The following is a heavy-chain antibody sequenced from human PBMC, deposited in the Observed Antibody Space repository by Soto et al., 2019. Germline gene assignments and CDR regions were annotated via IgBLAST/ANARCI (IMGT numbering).Heavy chain of an antibody. CDR2: IYHSGSS. J-gene: IGHJ5*02. D-gene: IGHD4-17*01. CDR3: ARAFYGDYANLDT. CDR1: GYSISSGYY. Sequence: SETLSLTCAVSGYSISSGYYWGWIRQPPGKGLEWIGNIYHSGSSYYNPSLKSRVTISVDTSKNQFSLKLSSVTAADTAVYYCARAFYGDYANLDTWGQGTLVTVSS. V-gene: IGHV4-38-2*01.